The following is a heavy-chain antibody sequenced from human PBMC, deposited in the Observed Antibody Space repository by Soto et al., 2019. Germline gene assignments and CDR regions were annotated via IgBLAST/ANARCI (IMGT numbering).Heavy chain of an antibody. CDR2: ISGSGSTI. J-gene: IGHJ4*02. D-gene: IGHD6-13*01. V-gene: IGHV3-11*01. CDR3: ARVGSIAAAGTPDY. CDR1: GFTFSDYY. Sequence: GGSLRLSCAASGFTFSDYYMSWFRQAPGRGLEWVSYISGSGSTIHDADSVKGRFTISRDNAKNSLYLQMNSLRAEDTAVYYCARVGSIAAAGTPDYWGQGTLVTVSS.